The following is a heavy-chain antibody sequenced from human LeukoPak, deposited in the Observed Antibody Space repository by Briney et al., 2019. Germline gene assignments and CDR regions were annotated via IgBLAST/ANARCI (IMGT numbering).Heavy chain of an antibody. CDR2: IIPILGIA. V-gene: IGHV1-69*04. Sequence: SVNVSCKASGGIFSSYAISWVRQATGQGLEWMGRIIPILGIANYAQKFQGRVTITADKSTSTAYMELSSLRSEDTAVYYCAREDGGNSGSYYFDYWGQGTLVTVSS. CDR3: AREDGGNSGSYYFDY. J-gene: IGHJ4*02. CDR1: GGIFSSYA. D-gene: IGHD4-23*01.